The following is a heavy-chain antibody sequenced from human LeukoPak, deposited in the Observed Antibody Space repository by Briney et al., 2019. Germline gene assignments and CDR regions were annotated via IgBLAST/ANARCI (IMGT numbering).Heavy chain of an antibody. V-gene: IGHV4-59*01. Sequence: PSETLSLTCTVSGGSISSYYWSRIRQPPGKGLEWIRYFYYSGSTNYNPSLKSRVTISVDTSKNQFSLKVTSVTAADTAVYYCARSKDILTGYCFDYWGQGTLVTVSS. CDR3: ARSKDILTGYCFDY. J-gene: IGHJ4*02. CDR1: GGSISSYY. D-gene: IGHD3-9*01. CDR2: FYYSGST.